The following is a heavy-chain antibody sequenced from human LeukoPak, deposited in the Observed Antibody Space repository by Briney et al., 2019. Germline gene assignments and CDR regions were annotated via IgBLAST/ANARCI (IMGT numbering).Heavy chain of an antibody. J-gene: IGHJ6*04. CDR2: ISSSGSTI. D-gene: IGHD6-13*01. CDR3: ARGALSWQQLAPVDV. V-gene: IGHV3-48*03. CDR1: GFTFSSYE. Sequence: GGSLRLSCAASGFTFSSYEMNWVRQAPGKGLEWVSYISSSGSTIYYADSVKGRFTISRDNSKNTLYLQMNSLRAEDAAVYYCARGALSWQQLAPVDVWGKGTTVTVSS.